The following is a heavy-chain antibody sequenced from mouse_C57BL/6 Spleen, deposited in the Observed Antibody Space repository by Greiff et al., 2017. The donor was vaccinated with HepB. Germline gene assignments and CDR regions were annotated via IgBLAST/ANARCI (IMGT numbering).Heavy chain of an antibody. CDR3: ARGYSNYD. V-gene: IGHV1-54*01. Sequence: QVQLKESGAELVRPGTSVKVSCKASGYAFTNYLIEWVKQRPGQGLEWIGVINPGSGGTNYNEKFKGKATLTADKSSSTAYMQLSSLTSEDSAVYFCARGYSNYDWGQGTLVTVSA. J-gene: IGHJ3*01. CDR2: INPGSGGT. D-gene: IGHD2-5*01. CDR1: GYAFTNYL.